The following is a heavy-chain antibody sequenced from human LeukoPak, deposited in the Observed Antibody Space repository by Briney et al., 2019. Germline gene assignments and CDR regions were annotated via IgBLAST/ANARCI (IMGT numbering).Heavy chain of an antibody. CDR2: ISGSGGST. J-gene: IGHJ5*02. D-gene: IGHD3-3*01. V-gene: IGHV3-23*01. CDR1: GFTFSSYA. Sequence: QTGGSLRLSCAAPGFTFSSYAMSWVRQAPGKGLEWVSAISGSGGSTYYADSVKGRFTISRDNSKNTLYLQMNSLRAEDTAVYYCANFDFWSRPNWFDPWGQGTLVTVSS. CDR3: ANFDFWSRPNWFDP.